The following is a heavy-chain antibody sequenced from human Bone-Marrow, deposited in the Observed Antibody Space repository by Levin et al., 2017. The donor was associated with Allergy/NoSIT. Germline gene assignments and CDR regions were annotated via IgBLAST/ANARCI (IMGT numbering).Heavy chain of an antibody. V-gene: IGHV3-13*01. J-gene: IGHJ6*03. CDR1: GFAFSNYD. CDR2: IGTAGDT. CDR3: ARGCSGGRCYSRGYYFYYMDV. D-gene: IGHD2-15*01. Sequence: GESLKISCAASGFAFSNYDMHLVRQATGKGLEWVSTIGTAGDTYYPGSVKGRFTISRENAKKSVYLQMNSLRVGDTAVYYCARGCSGGRCYSRGYYFYYMDVWGKGTTVTVSS.